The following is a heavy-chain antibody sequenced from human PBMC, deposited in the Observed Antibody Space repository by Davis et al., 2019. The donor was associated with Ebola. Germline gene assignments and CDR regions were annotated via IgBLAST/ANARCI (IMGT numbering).Heavy chain of an antibody. J-gene: IGHJ6*02. D-gene: IGHD3-3*01. Sequence: APVKVSCKASGYTFTGYYMHWVRQAPGQGLEWMGWINPNSGGTNYAQKFQGWVTMTRDTSISTAYMELSRLRSDDTAVYYCARAGTIFGVVITPLYGMDVWGQGTTVTVSS. CDR3: ARAGTIFGVVITPLYGMDV. CDR2: INPNSGGT. V-gene: IGHV1-2*04. CDR1: GYTFTGYY.